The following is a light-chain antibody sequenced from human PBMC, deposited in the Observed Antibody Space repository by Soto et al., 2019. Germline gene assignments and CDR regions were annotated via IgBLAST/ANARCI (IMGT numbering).Light chain of an antibody. Sequence: SYDLTQPPSVSVAPGQTARITCGGDNLGSKSVHWYQQKPGQAPVVVVYDDSDRPSGIPERFSGSNSGNTATLTISRVGAGDEADYYCQVWDDDSDHHVFGTGTKVTVL. V-gene: IGLV3-21*02. J-gene: IGLJ1*01. CDR1: NLGSKS. CDR2: DDS. CDR3: QVWDDDSDHHV.